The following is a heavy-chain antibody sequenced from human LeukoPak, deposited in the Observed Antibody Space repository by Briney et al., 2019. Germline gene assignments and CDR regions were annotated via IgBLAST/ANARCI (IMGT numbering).Heavy chain of an antibody. CDR2: IYSSGST. D-gene: IGHD3-10*01. Sequence: PSETLSLTCAVYGGSFSGYYWSWIRQPPGKGLEWIGSIYSSGSTFYNPSLKSRVTISLDTSKNQFSLKLSSVTAADTAIYYCARGGYYGSGNDFRFDPWGQGTLVTVSS. CDR1: GGSFSGYY. V-gene: IGHV4-34*01. CDR3: ARGGYYGSGNDFRFDP. J-gene: IGHJ5*02.